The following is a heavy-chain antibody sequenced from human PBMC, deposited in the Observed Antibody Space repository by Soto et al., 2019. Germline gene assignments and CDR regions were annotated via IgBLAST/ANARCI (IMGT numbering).Heavy chain of an antibody. V-gene: IGHV4-30-4*01. J-gene: IGHJ3*01. CDR2: LYYSGST. D-gene: IGHD3-10*01. CDR3: ALYKSCVGQLAPFAV. Sequence: SQTLSLTCTVYGGSIGSGGYYCTAIRQTPGKGLEWIGYLYYSGSTYYNPSLKSRVTISVDTSKNPFSLKLSSVTAADTAVYFYALYKSCVGQLAPFAVWAQGTMDTDSS. CDR1: GGSIGSGGYY.